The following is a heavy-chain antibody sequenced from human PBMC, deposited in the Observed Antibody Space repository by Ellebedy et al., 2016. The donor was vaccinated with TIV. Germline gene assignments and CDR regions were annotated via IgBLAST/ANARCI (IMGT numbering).Heavy chain of an antibody. CDR1: GGSISSSSYY. J-gene: IGHJ4*02. V-gene: IGHV4-39*01. CDR2: LYYSGNA. CDR3: ARRSRGDGAPGY. D-gene: IGHD1-26*01. Sequence: MPSETLSLTCTVSGGSISSSSYYWGWIRQPPGKGLEWIGSLYYSGNAYYNSSLRSRVTIPVDTSKNQFSLRLSSVAAADTAVYYCARRSRGDGAPGYWGQGTLVTVSS.